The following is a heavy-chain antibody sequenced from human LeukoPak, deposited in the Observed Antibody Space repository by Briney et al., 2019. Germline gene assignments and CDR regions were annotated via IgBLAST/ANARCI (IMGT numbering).Heavy chain of an antibody. V-gene: IGHV1-69*13. D-gene: IGHD2-2*01. J-gene: IGHJ6*04. CDR2: IIPIFGTA. CDR1: GGTFSSYA. CDR3: AKDLVSSIPDYYYGMDA. Sequence: RASVKVSCKASGGTFSSYAISWVRQAPGQGLEWMGWIIPIFGTANYAQKFQGRVTITADESTSKAYMELSSPRSEDTAVYYCAKDLVSSIPDYYYGMDARGKGATVTVSS.